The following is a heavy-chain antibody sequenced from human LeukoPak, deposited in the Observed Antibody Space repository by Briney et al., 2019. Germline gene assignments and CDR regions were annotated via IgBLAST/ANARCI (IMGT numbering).Heavy chain of an antibody. CDR2: IYHSGST. V-gene: IGHV4-4*02. D-gene: IGHD1-26*01. CDR3: ARGGIPPETNWFDP. Sequence: PSETLSLTCAVSGGSISSSNWWSWVRQPPGKGLEWIGEIYHSGSTNYNPSLKSRVTISVDTSKNQFSLKLSSVTAADTAVYYCARGGIPPETNWFDPWGQGTLVTVSS. CDR1: GGSISSSNW. J-gene: IGHJ5*02.